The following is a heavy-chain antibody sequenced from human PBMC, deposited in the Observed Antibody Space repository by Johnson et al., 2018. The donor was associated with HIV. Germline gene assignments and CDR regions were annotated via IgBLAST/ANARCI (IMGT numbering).Heavy chain of an antibody. V-gene: IGHV3-33*06. CDR1: GFTFSSYG. Sequence: QVQLVESGGGVVQPGRSRRLSCAASGFTFSSYGMHWVRQAPGKGLEWVAVIWYDGSKKYYADSVKGRFTISRDNSKNTLNLQMNSLRAEDTAVYYCAKDPNRWEQLAYAFDIWGQGTMVTVSS. D-gene: IGHD6-6*01. CDR2: IWYDGSKK. CDR3: AKDPNRWEQLAYAFDI. J-gene: IGHJ3*02.